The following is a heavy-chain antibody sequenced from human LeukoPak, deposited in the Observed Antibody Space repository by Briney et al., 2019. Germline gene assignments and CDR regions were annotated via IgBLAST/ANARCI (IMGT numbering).Heavy chain of an antibody. CDR2: IYYSGST. V-gene: IGHV4-59*12. J-gene: IGHJ4*02. CDR1: GGSISPYY. CDR3: ARTRLGELSTFDY. Sequence: SETLSLTCTVSGGSISPYYWSWIRQPPGKGLEWIGYIYYSGSTNYNPSLKSRVTISVDRSKNQFSLKLSSVTAADTAVYYCARTRLGELSTFDYWGQGTLVTVSS. D-gene: IGHD3-16*02.